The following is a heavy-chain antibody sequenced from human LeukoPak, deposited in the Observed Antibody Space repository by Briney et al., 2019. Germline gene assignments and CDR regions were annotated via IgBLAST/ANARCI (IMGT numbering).Heavy chain of an antibody. CDR2: ISTRSDYI. CDR3: ARLQCSSTRKSIREAYMDV. CDR1: GFTFSSHD. D-gene: IGHD2-2*01. J-gene: IGHJ6*03. V-gene: IGHV3-21*01. Sequence: PGGSLRLSCTASGFTFSSHDMNWVRQAPGTGLEWVSSISTRSDYIYYGDSVKGRFTVSRDNAKNALYLQMNSLIAEDTAVYYCARLQCSSTRKSIREAYMDVWGKGTTVTVSS.